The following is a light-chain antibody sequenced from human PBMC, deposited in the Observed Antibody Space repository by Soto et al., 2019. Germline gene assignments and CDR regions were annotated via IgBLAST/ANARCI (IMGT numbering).Light chain of an antibody. J-gene: IGLJ2*01. CDR3: NSYGGTNNYVV. V-gene: IGLV2-8*01. Sequence: QSVLTQPPSASGSPGPSVTLSCTGTSSDVGCYNYVSWYRQHPGKAPQLIIYDVNKRPSGVPDRFSGSKSGNTASLTVSGLQAEDEADYFCNSYGGTNNYVVFGGGTKVTVL. CDR1: SSDVGCYNY. CDR2: DVN.